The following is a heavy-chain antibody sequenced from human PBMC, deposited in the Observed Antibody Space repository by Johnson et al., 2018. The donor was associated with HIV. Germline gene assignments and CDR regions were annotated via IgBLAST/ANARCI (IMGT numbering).Heavy chain of an antibody. Sequence: QMQLVESGGDLVKPGGSLRLSCAASGFTFSSYAMHWVRQAPGKGLEWVAVISYDGGSKYYADSVKGRITVSRDNSKNTLYQQMNSLRAEDTAVYYCAKDWARIAAAQFDIWGQGTMVTVSS. CDR1: GFTFSSYA. J-gene: IGHJ3*02. V-gene: IGHV3-30*04. CDR2: ISYDGGSK. CDR3: AKDWARIAAAQFDI. D-gene: IGHD6-13*01.